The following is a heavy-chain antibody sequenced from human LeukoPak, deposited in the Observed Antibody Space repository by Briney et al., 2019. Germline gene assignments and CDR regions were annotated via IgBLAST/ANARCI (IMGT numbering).Heavy chain of an antibody. CDR3: ARRKFLRWFDP. V-gene: IGHV1-8*03. CDR1: GYIFTTYD. J-gene: IGHJ5*02. CDR2: LNPNSGNA. Sequence: ASVKVSCKASGYIFTTYDIGWVRQATGQGLEWMGWLNPNSGNAGYAQKFQGRVTISRNTSISTAYMELSSLRSDDTAIYYCARRKFLRWFDPWGQGTLVTVYS.